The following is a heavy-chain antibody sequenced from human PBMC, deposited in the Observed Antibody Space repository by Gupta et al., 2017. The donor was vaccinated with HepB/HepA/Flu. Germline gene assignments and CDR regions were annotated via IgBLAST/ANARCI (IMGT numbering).Heavy chain of an antibody. CDR3: ARDVNYYDRSGYWDY. CDR2: GNI. J-gene: IGHJ4*02. Sequence: GNINYAQKFQGGVTLTIDTSTTTAYMELRSLRPDDTAVYYCARDVNYYDRSGYWDYWGQGTLVTVSS. D-gene: IGHD3-22*01. V-gene: IGHV1-18*01.